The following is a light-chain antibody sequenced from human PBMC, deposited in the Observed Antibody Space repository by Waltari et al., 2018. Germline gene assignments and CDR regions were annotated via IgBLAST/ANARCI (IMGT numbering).Light chain of an antibody. V-gene: IGKV3-20*01. CDR3: QQYGSSPLT. CDR2: DAS. CDR1: QRVSSNY. Sequence: EIVLTQSPGTLSLSPGERATLSCRATQRVSSNYLAWYQQKPGQAPRLLIYDASNRATGIPDRFSGSGSGTDFTLTISRLEPEDFAVYYCQQYGSSPLTFGGGTKVEIK. J-gene: IGKJ4*01.